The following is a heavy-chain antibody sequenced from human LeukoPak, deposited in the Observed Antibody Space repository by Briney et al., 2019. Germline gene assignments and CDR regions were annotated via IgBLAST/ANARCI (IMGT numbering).Heavy chain of an antibody. CDR3: AGIRGDSSGYAPA. V-gene: IGHV3-66*01. J-gene: IGHJ5*02. Sequence: GGSLRLSCAASGFTVSSNYMSWVRQAPGKGLEWVSVIYSGGSTYYADSVKGRFTISRDNSKNTLYLQMNSLRAEDTAVYYCAGIRGDSSGYAPAWGQGTLVTVSS. D-gene: IGHD3-22*01. CDR2: IYSGGST. CDR1: GFTVSSNY.